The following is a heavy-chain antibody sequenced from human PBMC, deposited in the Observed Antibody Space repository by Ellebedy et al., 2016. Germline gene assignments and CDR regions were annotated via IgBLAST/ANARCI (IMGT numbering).Heavy chain of an antibody. D-gene: IGHD3-3*01. J-gene: IGHJ6*02. CDR1: GGSISSYY. V-gene: IGHV4-59*01. Sequence: GSLRLSCTVSGGSISSYYWSWIRQPPGKGLEWIGYIYYSGSTNYNPSLKSRVTISVDTSKNQFSLKLSSVTAADTAVYYCARSGHDFWSGFGYYYYGMDVWGQGTTVTVSS. CDR3: ARSGHDFWSGFGYYYYGMDV. CDR2: IYYSGST.